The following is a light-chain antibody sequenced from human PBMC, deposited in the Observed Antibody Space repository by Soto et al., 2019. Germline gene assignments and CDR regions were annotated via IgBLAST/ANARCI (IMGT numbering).Light chain of an antibody. CDR1: SSDIGGCNY. V-gene: IGLV2-14*03. Sequence: QSALTQPASVSGSPGQSITISCTGTSSDIGGCNYVSWYQRHPGKAPKLMIYDVSDRPSGVSNRFSGSKSGNTASLTISGLQAEDEADYFCSSYTSSSTPFVFGTGTKGTV. CDR3: SSYTSSSTPFV. CDR2: DVS. J-gene: IGLJ1*01.